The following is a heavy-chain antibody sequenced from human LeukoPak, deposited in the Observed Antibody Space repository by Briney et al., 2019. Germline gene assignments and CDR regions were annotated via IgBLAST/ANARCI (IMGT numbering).Heavy chain of an antibody. J-gene: IGHJ6*02. CDR2: INGDGSSI. CDR1: GFTVSGYW. CDR3: ARDKTYGMDV. Sequence: PGGSLRLSCAASGFTVSGYWLHWVRQAPGKGLVWVSHINGDGSSISYADSVKGRFTISRDNTKNTLYLQMNSLRAEDTAVYYCARDKTYGMDVWGQGTTVTVSS. V-gene: IGHV3-74*01.